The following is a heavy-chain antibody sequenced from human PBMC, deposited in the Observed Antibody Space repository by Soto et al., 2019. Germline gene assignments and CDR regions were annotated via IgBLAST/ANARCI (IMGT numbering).Heavy chain of an antibody. Sequence: GESLKISCKASGYRFTSYYIIWVRQMAGKGLEWMGRIDPSDSNTKYSPSFQGHVTISLDKSITTAYLQWSSLRATVTARYFCARRVGGMDVWGKGTTVTVS. V-gene: IGHV5-10-1*01. CDR1: GYRFTSYY. D-gene: IGHD3-16*01. J-gene: IGHJ6*03. CDR3: ARRVGGMDV. CDR2: IDPSDSNT.